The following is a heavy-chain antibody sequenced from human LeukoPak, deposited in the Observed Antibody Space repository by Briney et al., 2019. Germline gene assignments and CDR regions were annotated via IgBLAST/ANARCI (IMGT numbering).Heavy chain of an antibody. J-gene: IGHJ4*02. D-gene: IGHD3-10*01. CDR2: ISSNGGST. Sequence: GGSLRLSCAASGFTFSSYAMHWVRQAPGKGLEYVSAISSNGGSTYYANSVKGRFTISRDNSKNTLYLQMGSLRAEDTAVYYCARDSTYYYDSGSSGPHYFDNWGQGTLVTVSS. CDR1: GFTFSSYA. V-gene: IGHV3-64*01. CDR3: ARDSTYYYDSGSSGPHYFDN.